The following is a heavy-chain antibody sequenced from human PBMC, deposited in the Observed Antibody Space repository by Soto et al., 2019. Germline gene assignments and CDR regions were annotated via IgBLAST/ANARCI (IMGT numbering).Heavy chain of an antibody. CDR1: GYTFTNYG. CDR2: LSAYNGNT. Sequence: QVQLVQSGAEVQKPGASVKVSCKASGYTFTNYGIRWVRQAPGQGLEWMGWLSAYNGNTNYAQKLQSRVTLTTDTSTRTADMELRSLGSDDTAVYYCARWGDWLPLDYWGQGTLVTVAS. CDR3: ARWGDWLPLDY. V-gene: IGHV1-18*01. D-gene: IGHD3-9*01. J-gene: IGHJ4*02.